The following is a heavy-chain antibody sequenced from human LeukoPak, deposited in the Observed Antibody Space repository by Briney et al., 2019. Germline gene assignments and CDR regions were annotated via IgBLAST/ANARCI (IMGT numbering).Heavy chain of an antibody. J-gene: IGHJ6*03. V-gene: IGHV4-59*01. CDR1: DDSITIYY. CDR2: IDHTGTT. D-gene: IGHD4-11*01. Sequence: SETLSLTCSVSDDSITIYYWTWIRQPPGKGLEWIGYIDHTGTTNYNPSLNSRVTISRDASKNHFSLQLSSVTAADTAVYFCARGRVSSSTWHSTYYYYFYMDVWGKGTTVTVSS. CDR3: ARGRVSSSTWHSTYYYYFYMDV.